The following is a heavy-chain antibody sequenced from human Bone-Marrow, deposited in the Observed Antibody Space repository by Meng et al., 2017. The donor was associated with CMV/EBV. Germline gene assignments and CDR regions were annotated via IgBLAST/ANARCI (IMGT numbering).Heavy chain of an antibody. Sequence: SVKVSCKASGGTFSSYAISWVRQAPGQGLEWMGGIIPIFGTANYAQKFQGRVTMTRDTSISTAYMELSRLRSDDTAVYYCARDLWELLPTDGMDVWGQGTTVTVSS. CDR3: ARDLWELLPTDGMDV. J-gene: IGHJ6*02. D-gene: IGHD1-26*01. V-gene: IGHV1-69*05. CDR1: GGTFSSYA. CDR2: IIPIFGTA.